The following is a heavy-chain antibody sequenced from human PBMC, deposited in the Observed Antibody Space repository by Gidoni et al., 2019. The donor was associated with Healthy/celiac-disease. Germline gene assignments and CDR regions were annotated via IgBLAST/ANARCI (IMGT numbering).Heavy chain of an antibody. CDR3: ARAGLRDAFDI. CDR1: GFTFSSYS. CDR2: ISSSSSYI. Sequence: EVQQVESGGGLVKPGGSLRLSCSASGFTFSSYSMNWVRQAPGKGLEWVSSISSSSSYIYYADSVKGRFTISRDNAKNSLYLQMNSLRAEDTAVYYCARAGLRDAFDIWGQGTMVTVSS. V-gene: IGHV3-21*01. D-gene: IGHD4-17*01. J-gene: IGHJ3*02.